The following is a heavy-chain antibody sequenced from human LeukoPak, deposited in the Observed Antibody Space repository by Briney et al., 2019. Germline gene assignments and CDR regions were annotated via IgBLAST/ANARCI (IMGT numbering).Heavy chain of an antibody. J-gene: IGHJ4*02. CDR2: IWYDGHNK. Sequence: ASGCSVRKEGRHRGPQDPCKRLQWLAIIWYDGHNKYYADSVKGRFTISRDNSKNTLFLEMNDLKAEDTAVYYCAREWGLIAVAGGPGYWGQGTLVTVSS. CDR1: GCSVRKEG. D-gene: IGHD2-21*01. CDR3: AREWGLIAVAGGPGY. V-gene: IGHV3-33*01.